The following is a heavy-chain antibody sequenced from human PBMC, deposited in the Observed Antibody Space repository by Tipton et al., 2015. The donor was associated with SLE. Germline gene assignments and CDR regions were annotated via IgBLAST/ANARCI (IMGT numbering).Heavy chain of an antibody. D-gene: IGHD7-27*01. V-gene: IGHV3-48*03. CDR2: ISSSGSTI. J-gene: IGHJ4*02. CDR3: ARGKQLGIGFDY. CDR1: GFTFSSYE. Sequence: SLRLSCAASGFTFSSYEMNWVRQAPGKGLEWVSYISSSGSTIYYAYSVKGRFTISRDNAKNSLYLQMNSLRAEDTAVYYCARGKQLGIGFDYWGQGTLVTVSS.